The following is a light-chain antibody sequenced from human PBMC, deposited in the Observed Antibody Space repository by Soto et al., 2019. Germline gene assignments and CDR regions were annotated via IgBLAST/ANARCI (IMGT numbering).Light chain of an antibody. V-gene: IGKV1-5*01. CDR2: DAS. CDR3: QQYNSYGT. J-gene: IGKJ1*01. CDR1: QSISSW. Sequence: DIQMTQSPSTLAASVGDRVTITCRASQSISSWLAWYQQKPGKAPKLPIYDASSLESGVPSRFSGSGSGTEFTLTISSQQPADFATYYCQQYNSYGTFGQGTKVDIK.